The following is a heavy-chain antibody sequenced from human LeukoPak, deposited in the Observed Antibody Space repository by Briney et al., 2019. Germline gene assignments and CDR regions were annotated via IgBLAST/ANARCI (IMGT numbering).Heavy chain of an antibody. CDR2: IKGGGGDP. Sequence: GGSLRLSCAASGFTFSTYAMGWVRQAPGEGLEWVSSIKGGGGDPFYADSVRGRFTISRDKSKNTLYLQLNSPRPEDTAVYFCAQGGHDFNPFYYWGQGTLVTVSS. V-gene: IGHV3-23*01. CDR1: GFTFSTYA. CDR3: AQGGHDFNPFYY. D-gene: IGHD2-21*02. J-gene: IGHJ4*02.